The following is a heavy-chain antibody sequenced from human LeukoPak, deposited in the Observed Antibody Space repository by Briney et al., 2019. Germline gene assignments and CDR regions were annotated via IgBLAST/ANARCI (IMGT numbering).Heavy chain of an antibody. CDR3: ARDIAYGSSEAYYYYMDV. J-gene: IGHJ6*03. D-gene: IGHD1-26*01. Sequence: ASVKVSCKASGYTFTSYYMHWVRQAPGQGLEWMGIINPSGGSTSYAQKFQGRVTMTRDMSTSTVYMELSSLRSEGTAVYYCARDIAYGSSEAYYYYMDVWGKGTTVTVSS. CDR2: INPSGGST. CDR1: GYTFTSYY. V-gene: IGHV1-46*01.